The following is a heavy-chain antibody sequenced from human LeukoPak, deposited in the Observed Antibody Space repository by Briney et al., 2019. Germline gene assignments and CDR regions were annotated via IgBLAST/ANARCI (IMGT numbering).Heavy chain of an antibody. CDR2: IYYSGST. J-gene: IGHJ5*02. Sequence: SETLSLTCTVSGGSISSYYWSWIRQPPGKGLGWIGYIYYSGSTNYNPSLKSRVTISVDTSKNQFSLKLSSVTAADTAVYYCARHSYYYDSSGYYTSMFDPWGQGTLVTVSS. D-gene: IGHD3-22*01. CDR1: GGSISSYY. V-gene: IGHV4-59*08. CDR3: ARHSYYYDSSGYYTSMFDP.